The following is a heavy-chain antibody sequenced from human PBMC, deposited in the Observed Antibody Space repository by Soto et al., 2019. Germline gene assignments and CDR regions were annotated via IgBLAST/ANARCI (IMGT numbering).Heavy chain of an antibody. CDR2: INSDGSST. CDR1: GFTFSSYW. D-gene: IGHD3-3*01. Sequence: GGSLRLSCAASGFTFSSYWMHWVRQAPGKGLVWVSRINSDGSSTSYADSVKGRFTISRDNAKNTLYLQMNSLRAEDTAVYYCARAHPIHSRTYYDFWSGYSNLNWFDPWGQGTLVTVSS. J-gene: IGHJ5*02. CDR3: ARAHPIHSRTYYDFWSGYSNLNWFDP. V-gene: IGHV3-74*01.